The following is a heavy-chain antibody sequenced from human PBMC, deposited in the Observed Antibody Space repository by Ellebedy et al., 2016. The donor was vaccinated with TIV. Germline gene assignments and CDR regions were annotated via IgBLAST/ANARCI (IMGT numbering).Heavy chain of an antibody. J-gene: IGHJ4*02. CDR1: GGPFSSYG. D-gene: IGHD1-1*01. Sequence: AASVKVSCKASGGPFSSYGVSWVRQAPGQGLEWMGKIIPNFGVPNYAQKFQGRVTITADESTRTAYMELTSLRSEDTAVYYCATMIWKAAPVGHWGQGTLLTVSS. CDR3: ATMIWKAAPVGH. V-gene: IGHV1-69*13. CDR2: IIPNFGVP.